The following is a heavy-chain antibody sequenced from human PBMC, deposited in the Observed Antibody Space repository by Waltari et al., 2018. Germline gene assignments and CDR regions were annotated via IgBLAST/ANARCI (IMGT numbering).Heavy chain of an antibody. V-gene: IGHV3-53*01. D-gene: IGHD5-18*01. CDR3: ARAGVEKLWPYYFDY. CDR1: GFTVSSHY. Sequence: EVQLVESGGGLIQPGGSLRLSCAASGFTVSSHYMSWVRQAPGKGLEWVSVIYSGGSTYYADSVKGRFTISRDNSKNTLYLQMNSLRAEDTAVYYCARAGVEKLWPYYFDYWGQGTLVTVSS. CDR2: IYSGGST. J-gene: IGHJ4*02.